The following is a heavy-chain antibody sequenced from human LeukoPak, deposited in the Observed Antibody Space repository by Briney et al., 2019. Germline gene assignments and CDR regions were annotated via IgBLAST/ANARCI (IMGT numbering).Heavy chain of an antibody. CDR1: GFTFSSYW. Sequence: GGSPRLSCAASGFTFSSYWMNWVRQAPGKGLEWVANIKEDGSEKNYVDSVKGRFTISRDNAKNSLYLQMNSLRAEDTAVYYCARGHYYDSSGYSGYWGQGTLVTVSS. CDR3: ARGHYYDSSGYSGY. D-gene: IGHD3-22*01. V-gene: IGHV3-7*01. J-gene: IGHJ4*02. CDR2: IKEDGSEK.